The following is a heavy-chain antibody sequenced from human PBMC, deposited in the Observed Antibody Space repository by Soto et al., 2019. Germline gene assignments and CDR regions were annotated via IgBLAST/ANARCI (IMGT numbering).Heavy chain of an antibody. J-gene: IGHJ5*02. CDR3: ARGRIAAAGTVWFDP. CDR2: MNPNSGNT. CDR1: GYTFTSYD. V-gene: IGHV1-8*01. D-gene: IGHD6-13*01. Sequence: GASVKVSCKASGYTFTSYDINWVRQATGQGLEWMGWMNPNSGNTGYAQKLQGRVTMTRNTSISTAYMELSSLRSEDTAVYYCARGRIAAAGTVWFDPWGQGTLVTVSS.